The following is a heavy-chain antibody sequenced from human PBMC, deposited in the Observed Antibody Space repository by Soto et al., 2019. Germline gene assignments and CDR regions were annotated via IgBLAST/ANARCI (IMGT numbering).Heavy chain of an antibody. CDR2: IIPIYGTA. Sequence: ASVKVSCKASGGTFSSYAISWVRQAPGQGLEWMGGIIPIYGTANYAQKFQGRVTITADKSTSTAYLELSSLRSEGTAVYYCGSPTMVRGVFYYYYGMDVWGQGPTVTVSS. J-gene: IGHJ6*02. CDR1: GGTFSSYA. V-gene: IGHV1-69*06. CDR3: GSPTMVRGVFYYYYGMDV. D-gene: IGHD3-10*01.